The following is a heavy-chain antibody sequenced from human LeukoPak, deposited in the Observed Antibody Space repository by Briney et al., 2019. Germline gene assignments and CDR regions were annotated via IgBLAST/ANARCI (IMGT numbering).Heavy chain of an antibody. D-gene: IGHD3-10*02. Sequence: ASVKVSCKASGYTFTSYDINWVRQATGQGLEWMGWMNPNTGNTGYAQNFQGRVTMARNTSISTAHMELSSLRSEDTAVSYCARGLGSGRSDAFDIWGQGTMVTVSS. CDR3: ARGLGSGRSDAFDI. J-gene: IGHJ3*02. CDR1: GYTFTSYD. V-gene: IGHV1-8*01. CDR2: MNPNTGNT.